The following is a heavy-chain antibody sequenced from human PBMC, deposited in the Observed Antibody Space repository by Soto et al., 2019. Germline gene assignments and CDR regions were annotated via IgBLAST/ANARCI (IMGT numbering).Heavy chain of an antibody. CDR2: ISGSGGST. D-gene: IGHD1-26*01. CDR3: AKDPGATTSGY. J-gene: IGHJ4*02. V-gene: IGHV3-23*01. Sequence: EVQLLESGGGLVQPGGSLRLSCAASGFTFSSYAMSWVRQAPGKGLEWVSAISGSGGSTYYADSVKGRFTISRDNSNSTLYLQMNSLRAEDTAVYYCAKDPGATTSGYWGQGTLVTVSS. CDR1: GFTFSSYA.